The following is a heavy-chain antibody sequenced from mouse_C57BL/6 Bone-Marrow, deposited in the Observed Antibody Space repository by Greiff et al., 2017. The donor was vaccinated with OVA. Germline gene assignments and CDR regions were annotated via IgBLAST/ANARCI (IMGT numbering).Heavy chain of an antibody. CDR1: GYAFTNYL. CDR2: INPGSGGT. V-gene: IGHV1-54*01. CDR3: ARSALCFRY. Sequence: QVQLQQSGAELVRPGTSVKVSCKASGYAFTNYLIEWVKQRPGQGLEWIGVINPGSGGTNYNEKFKGKATLTADKSSSTAYMQLSSLTSEDSAVYFCARSALCFRYWGQGTSVTVSS. J-gene: IGHJ4*01.